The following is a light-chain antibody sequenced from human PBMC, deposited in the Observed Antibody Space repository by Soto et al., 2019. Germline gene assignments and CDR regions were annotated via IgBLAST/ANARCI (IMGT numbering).Light chain of an antibody. CDR3: SSFSRSTTLDYV. V-gene: IGLV2-14*01. CDR1: SSDIGTYKY. Sequence: QSALTQPASVSGSPGQSITISCTGTSSDIGTYKYVSWFQHHPGKAPKLIIFEVSNRPSGISDRFSGSKSGNTASLTISGLQAEDEADYYCSSFSRSTTLDYVFGTGTKLTVL. CDR2: EVS. J-gene: IGLJ1*01.